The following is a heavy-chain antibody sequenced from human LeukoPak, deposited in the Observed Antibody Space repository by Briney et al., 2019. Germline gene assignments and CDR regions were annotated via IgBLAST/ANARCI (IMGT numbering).Heavy chain of an antibody. CDR2: ITPSGST. Sequence: ASVTVPCKASGYTFTSYAIHWVRQAPGQGLERMGWITPSGSTNYPQKFQGRVAITWDTSITTAYMDLSRLTSDDTAVYYCARDRYGDGFAHLDYWGQGALVTVSS. D-gene: IGHD5-24*01. CDR3: ARDRYGDGFAHLDY. V-gene: IGHV1-2*02. CDR1: GYTFTSYA. J-gene: IGHJ4*02.